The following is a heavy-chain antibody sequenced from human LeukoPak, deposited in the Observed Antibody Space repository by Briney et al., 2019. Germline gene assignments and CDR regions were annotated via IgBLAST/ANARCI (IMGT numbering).Heavy chain of an antibody. CDR3: ASDYPNFNY. CDR1: GFTVSSNY. CDR2: IYSDGST. J-gene: IGHJ4*02. Sequence: GGSLRLSCAASGFTVSSNYMSWVRQAPGKGLEWVSLIYSDGSTHYADSVKGRFTISRDNSKNTLYLQMNSLRAEDTAVYYCASDYPNFNYWGQGTLVTVSS. V-gene: IGHV3-53*01.